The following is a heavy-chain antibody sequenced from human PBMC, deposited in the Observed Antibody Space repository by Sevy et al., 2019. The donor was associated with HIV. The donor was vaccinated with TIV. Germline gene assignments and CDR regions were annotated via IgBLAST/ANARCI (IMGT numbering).Heavy chain of an antibody. CDR3: ARDLPPSATTVSHFDY. V-gene: IGHV3-48*03. CDR2: ITNSGSSV. Sequence: GGSLRLSCVASGFIFSSYEMNWVRQAPGKGLEWVSYITNSGSSVYYSDSVRGRFTISRDNAKNSLFLQMNSLRADDTALYYCARDLPPSATTVSHFDYWGRGTLVTVSS. CDR1: GFIFSSYE. D-gene: IGHD4-17*01. J-gene: IGHJ4*02.